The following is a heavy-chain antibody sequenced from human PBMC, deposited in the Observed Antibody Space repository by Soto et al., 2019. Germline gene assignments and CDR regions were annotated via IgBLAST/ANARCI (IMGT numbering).Heavy chain of an antibody. D-gene: IGHD6-13*01. V-gene: IGHV3-74*01. Sequence: GGSLRLSCAAPGFTFISDWMHWVLQAPGKGLVWVSRMNSDGSTIDYADSVKGRFTIFRDNAKNTLYLQMNSLRAEDTAVYYCAKDPTPSRAPTGRGEDYLDDWGQGTLGTGSS. J-gene: IGHJ4*02. CDR2: MNSDGSTI. CDR3: AKDPTPSRAPTGRGEDYLDD. CDR1: GFTFISDW.